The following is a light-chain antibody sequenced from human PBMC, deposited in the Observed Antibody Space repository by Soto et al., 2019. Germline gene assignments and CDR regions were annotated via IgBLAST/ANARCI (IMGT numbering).Light chain of an antibody. Sequence: EIVLTQSPGTLSLSPGERATLSCRASQSVSSSYLVWYQQKPGQAPRLLIYGASSRATGIPDRFSGSGSGTDFTLTISRLEPEDFAVYYCQQYGNWPRTFGQGTKVDIK. CDR1: QSVSSSY. J-gene: IGKJ2*01. V-gene: IGKV3-20*01. CDR3: QQYGNWPRT. CDR2: GAS.